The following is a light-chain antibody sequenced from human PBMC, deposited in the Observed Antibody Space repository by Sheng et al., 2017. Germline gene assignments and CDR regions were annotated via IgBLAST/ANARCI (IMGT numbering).Light chain of an antibody. J-gene: IGKJ4*01. CDR3: QQTYSIPLT. CDR1: QIINNF. CDR2: ATS. V-gene: IGKV1-39*01. Sequence: DIQMTQSPSSLSASVGDRVTITCRASQIINNFLNWYQQKPGKAPKVLIYATSSLQSGVPSRFSGSGSGTDFTLTITSLQPEDFATYYCQQTYSIPLTFGGGTEGGDQT.